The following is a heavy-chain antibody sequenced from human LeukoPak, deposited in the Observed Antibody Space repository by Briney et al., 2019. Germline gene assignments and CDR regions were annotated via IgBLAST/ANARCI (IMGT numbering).Heavy chain of an antibody. CDR1: GFDVDDYY. CDR3: AREQWFRLDF. CDR2: ISTRDNVI. Sequence: GGSLRLSCAASGFDVDDYYMDWIRQAPGKGLEWVAYISTRDNVIYYADSVKGRFAISTDSAKNSVYLQMDGLTVEDTAVYYCAREQWFRLDFWGQGILVSVSS. V-gene: IGHV3-11*01. J-gene: IGHJ4*02. D-gene: IGHD5-12*01.